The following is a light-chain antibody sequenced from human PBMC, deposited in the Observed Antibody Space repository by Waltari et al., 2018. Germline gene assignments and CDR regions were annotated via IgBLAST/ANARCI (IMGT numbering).Light chain of an antibody. V-gene: IGLV1-51*02. J-gene: IGLJ7*01. CDR3: GTWDSSLSGAV. CDR2: EDS. Sequence: QSVLTQPPSVSAAPGQRVTISCSGGSPNIGNNYVSWYRQFPGTAPKLLIYEDSERPSGIPGRVSGSKSGTSATLDITGLQAGDEADYYCGTWDSSLSGAVFGGGTHLTVL. CDR1: SPNIGNNY.